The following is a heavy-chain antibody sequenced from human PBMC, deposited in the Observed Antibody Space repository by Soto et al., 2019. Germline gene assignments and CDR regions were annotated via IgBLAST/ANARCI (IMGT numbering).Heavy chain of an antibody. J-gene: IGHJ6*02. Sequence: PGGSLRLSCAASGFTFSSNFMHWVRQAPGKGLEWVASISYDGTKKYYADSVKGRVTISRENSKNTLYLQMNSLRAEDTSVYYCARGYCSSTSCFYGMDVWGQGTTVSVSS. CDR1: GFTFSSNF. CDR2: ISYDGTKK. D-gene: IGHD2-2*01. CDR3: ARGYCSSTSCFYGMDV. V-gene: IGHV3-30-3*01.